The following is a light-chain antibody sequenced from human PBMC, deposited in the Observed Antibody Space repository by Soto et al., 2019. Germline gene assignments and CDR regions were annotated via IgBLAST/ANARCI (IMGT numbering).Light chain of an antibody. J-gene: IGLJ2*01. CDR1: SSDVGGYNY. CDR3: SSYTSSSTLVV. Sequence: QSALTQPASVSGSPGQSITISCTGTSSDVGGYNYVSWYQQHPGKAPKLMMYDVSNRPSGVSNRFSGSKSGNTASLTISRLQAEDEADHYCSSYTSSSTLVVFGGGTKLTVL. V-gene: IGLV2-14*01. CDR2: DVS.